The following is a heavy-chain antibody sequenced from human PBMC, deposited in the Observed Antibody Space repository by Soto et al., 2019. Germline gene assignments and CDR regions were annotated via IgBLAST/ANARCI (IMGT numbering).Heavy chain of an antibody. CDR1: GDSVSSNSAA. J-gene: IGHJ5*02. CDR2: TYYRSKWYN. Sequence: SQTLSLTCAISGDSVSSNSAAWNWIRQSPSRGLEWLGRTYYRSKWYNDYAVSVKSRITINPDTSKNQFSLQLNSVTPEDTAVYCCARTPRSIAAPNWFDPWGQGTLVTVSS. CDR3: ARTPRSIAAPNWFDP. D-gene: IGHD6-6*01. V-gene: IGHV6-1*01.